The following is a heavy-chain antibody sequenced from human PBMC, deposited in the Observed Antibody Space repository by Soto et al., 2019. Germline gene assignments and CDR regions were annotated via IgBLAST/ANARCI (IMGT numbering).Heavy chain of an antibody. D-gene: IGHD5-18*01. CDR3: ARHRYSYGYGMDV. V-gene: IGHV4-39*01. J-gene: IGHJ6*02. Sequence: SETLSLTCTVSGGSISSSSYYWGWIRQPPGKGLEWIGSIYYSGSTYYNPSLKSRDTISVDTSKNQFSLKLSSVTAADTAVYYCARHRYSYGYGMDVWGQGTTVTVSS. CDR1: GGSISSSSYY. CDR2: IYYSGST.